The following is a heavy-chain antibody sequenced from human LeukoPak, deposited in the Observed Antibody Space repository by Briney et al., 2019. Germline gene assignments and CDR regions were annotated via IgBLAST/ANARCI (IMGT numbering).Heavy chain of an antibody. CDR2: IGNKGSRYTT. CDR1: GSRFIDQD. D-gene: IGHD1-26*01. Sequence: GGSLRLSCAASGSRFIDQDMDWVRQAPGKGLQWVGRIGNKGSRYTTEYAASVKGRFTISRDDSRNSLYLQMNSLQGEDTALYYCTRGYSGKSVYAFDIWGQGTMVTVSS. J-gene: IGHJ3*02. V-gene: IGHV3-72*01. CDR3: TRGYSGKSVYAFDI.